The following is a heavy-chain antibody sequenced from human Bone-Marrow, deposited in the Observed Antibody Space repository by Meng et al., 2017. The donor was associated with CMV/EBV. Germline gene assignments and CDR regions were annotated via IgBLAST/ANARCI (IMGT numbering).Heavy chain of an antibody. V-gene: IGHV3-74*01. J-gene: IGHJ4*02. CDR1: GFSFSDYW. D-gene: IGHD2-2*01. CDR2: INNDGSIT. CDR3: VRPYCDSTTCYPYFDY. Sequence: LSLTCAASGFSFSDYWMHWVRQAPGKGLLWVSRINNDGSITSHADSVKGRFTISRDNAKNRLYLEMNSLRADDTAVYYCVRPYCDSTTCYPYFDYWGQGTLVTVSS.